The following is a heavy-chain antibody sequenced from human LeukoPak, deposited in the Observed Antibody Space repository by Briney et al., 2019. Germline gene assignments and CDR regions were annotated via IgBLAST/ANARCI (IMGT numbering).Heavy chain of an antibody. J-gene: IGHJ6*03. CDR2: INHSGST. D-gene: IGHD3-10*01. Sequence: SETLSLTCAVYGGSFSGYYWSWIRQPPGKGLEWIGEINHSGSTNYNPSLKSRVTISVDTSKNQFSLKLSSVTAADTAVYYCARHMGRGFRYYYYYYMDVWGKGTTVTISS. CDR1: GGSFSGYY. V-gene: IGHV4-34*01. CDR3: ARHMGRGFRYYYYYYMDV.